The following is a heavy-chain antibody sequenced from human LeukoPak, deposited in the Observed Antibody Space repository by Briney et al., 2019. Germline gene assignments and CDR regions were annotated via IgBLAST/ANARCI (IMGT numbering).Heavy chain of an antibody. CDR1: GFTFSHFW. Sequence: GGSLRLSCAASGFTFSHFWMSWVRQAPGKGLEWVAYIKKTGSETYYVDSVKGRFTITRDNTRNSLFLQMYGLRAEDTAMYFCAREDGYCSGGNCYSYFDSWGQGTLVTVSS. J-gene: IGHJ4*02. V-gene: IGHV3-7*01. CDR3: AREDGYCSGGNCYSYFDS. CDR2: IKKTGSET. D-gene: IGHD2-15*01.